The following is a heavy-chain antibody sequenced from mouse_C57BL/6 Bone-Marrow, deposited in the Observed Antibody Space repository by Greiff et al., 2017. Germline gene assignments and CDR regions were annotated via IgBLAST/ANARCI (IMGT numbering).Heavy chain of an antibody. CDR1: GYAFSSSW. CDR3: AYGDNTTVVEDYFDD. CDR2: LYPGDGDT. D-gene: IGHD1-1*01. V-gene: IGHV1-82*01. J-gene: IGHJ2*01. Sequence: QVQLKQSGPELVKPGASVKISCKASGYAFSSSWMNWVKQWPGKGLEWIGRLYPGDGDTNYNGKFKGKDTLTADKASSTAYMQLSSMTSEDSAVYCCAYGDNTTVVEDYFDDWGQGTTLTVSS.